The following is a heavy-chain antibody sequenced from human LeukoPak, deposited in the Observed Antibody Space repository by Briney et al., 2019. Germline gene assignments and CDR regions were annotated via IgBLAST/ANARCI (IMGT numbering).Heavy chain of an antibody. Sequence: GESLKISFKGSGYSFTSYWIGWVRQMPGKGLEWVGIIYPGDSDTRYSQSFQGQVTISADKSISTAYLQWSSLKASDTAMYYCALHATYTWFDPWGQGTLVTVSS. D-gene: IGHD2-2*01. CDR1: GYSFTSYW. V-gene: IGHV5-51*01. CDR2: IYPGDSDT. J-gene: IGHJ5*02. CDR3: ALHATYTWFDP.